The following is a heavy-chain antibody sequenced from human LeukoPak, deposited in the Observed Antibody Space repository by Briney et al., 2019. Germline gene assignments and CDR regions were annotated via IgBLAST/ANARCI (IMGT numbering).Heavy chain of an antibody. J-gene: IGHJ6*03. V-gene: IGHV1-2*02. CDR3: ARGITSGPFYDFWSGYSGGYYYYMDV. Sequence: ASVKVSCKASGYTFTGYYMHWVRQAPGQGLEWMGWINPNSGGTNYAQKFQGRVTMTRNTSISTAYMELSSLRSEDTAVYYCARGITSGPFYDFWSGYSGGYYYYMDVWGKGTTVTVSS. D-gene: IGHD3-3*01. CDR2: INPNSGGT. CDR1: GYTFTGYY.